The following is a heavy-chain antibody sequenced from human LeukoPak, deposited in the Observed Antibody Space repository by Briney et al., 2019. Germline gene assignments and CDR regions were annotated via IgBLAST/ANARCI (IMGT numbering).Heavy chain of an antibody. J-gene: IGHJ4*02. CDR1: GFTFSSYA. CDR3: ARPPNYDFWSGPYYFDY. V-gene: IGHV3-30-3*01. D-gene: IGHD3-3*01. CDR2: ISYDGSNK. Sequence: GGSLRLSCAASGFTFSSYAMHWGRQAPGKGLEWGAVISYDGSNKYYADSVKGRFTISRDNSKNTLYLQMNSLRAEDTAVYYCARPPNYDFWSGPYYFDYWGQGTLVTVSS.